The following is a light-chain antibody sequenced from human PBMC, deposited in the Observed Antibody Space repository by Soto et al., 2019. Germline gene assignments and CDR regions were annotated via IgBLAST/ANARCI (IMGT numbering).Light chain of an antibody. CDR1: QSIGTA. Sequence: DIQMTQSPSTLSGSVGDRVTITCRASQSIGTALAWYQQKAGKAPKLLIYKASTLEGGVPSRFSGSGSGTEFTLTISSLQPDDLATYYCQQYKSYWTFGQGTKVDI. CDR2: KAS. V-gene: IGKV1-5*03. J-gene: IGKJ1*01. CDR3: QQYKSYWT.